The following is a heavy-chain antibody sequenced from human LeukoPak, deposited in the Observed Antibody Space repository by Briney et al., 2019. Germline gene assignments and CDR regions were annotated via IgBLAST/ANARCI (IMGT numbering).Heavy chain of an antibody. Sequence: ASVKVSCKASGYTFTGYYMHWVRQAPGQGLEWMGWINPNSGGTNYAQKFQGRATMTRDTSISTAYMELSRLRSDDTAVYYCARGQDLLYYFDYWGQGTLVTVSS. CDR3: ARGQDLLYYFDY. CDR1: GYTFTGYY. V-gene: IGHV1-2*02. J-gene: IGHJ4*02. CDR2: INPNSGGT.